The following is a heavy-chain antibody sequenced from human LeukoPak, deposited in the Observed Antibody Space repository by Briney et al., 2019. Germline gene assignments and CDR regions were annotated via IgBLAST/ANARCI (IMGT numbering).Heavy chain of an antibody. Sequence: PSETLSLTCAVYGGSFSGYYWSWIRQPPGKGLKWIGEINHSGSTNYNPSLKSRVTISVDTSKNQFSLKLSSVTAADTAVYYCAAYYYDSSGYFDYWGQGTLVTVSS. D-gene: IGHD3-22*01. J-gene: IGHJ4*02. CDR3: AAYYYDSSGYFDY. CDR2: INHSGST. CDR1: GGSFSGYY. V-gene: IGHV4-34*01.